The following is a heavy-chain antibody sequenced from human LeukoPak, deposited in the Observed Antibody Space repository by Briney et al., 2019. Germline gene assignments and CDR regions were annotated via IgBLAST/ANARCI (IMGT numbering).Heavy chain of an antibody. CDR2: VASSGTS. D-gene: IGHD2-21*02. CDR3: ARVVRGVVTSNWFDP. CDR1: GDSLNTYY. Sequence: SETLSLTCTVSGDSLNTYYWTWIRQTPGKELEWIGFVASSGTSNYNPSLKSRVSISIDTSKNQFSLALTSVTPADTAVYYCARVVRGVVTSNWFDPWGPGSLVSVSS. J-gene: IGHJ5*02. V-gene: IGHV4-59*01.